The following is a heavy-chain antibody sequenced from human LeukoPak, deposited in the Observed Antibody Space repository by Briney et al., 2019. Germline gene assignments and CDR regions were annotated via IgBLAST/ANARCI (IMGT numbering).Heavy chain of an antibody. CDR1: GFTFSSYA. Sequence: GGSLRLSCAASGFTFSSYAMSWVRQAPGKGLEWVSAISGSGGSTYYADSVKDRFTISRDNSKNTLYLQMNSLRAEDTAVYYCAKVPPGYCSSTSCFGYYFDYWGQETLVTVSS. CDR3: AKVPPGYCSSTSCFGYYFDY. D-gene: IGHD2-2*01. CDR2: ISGSGGST. J-gene: IGHJ4*02. V-gene: IGHV3-23*01.